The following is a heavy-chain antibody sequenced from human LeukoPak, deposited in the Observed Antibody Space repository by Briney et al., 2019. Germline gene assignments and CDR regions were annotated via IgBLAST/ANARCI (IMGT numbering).Heavy chain of an antibody. V-gene: IGHV4-61*01. CDR2: IFHNGST. D-gene: IGHD3-16*02. Sequence: SETLSLSCSVSGGSVRSGSYYWAWIRQPPGKGLEWVGYIFHNGSTNYNPSLKRRVTISIDPSTNQFSLRLNSVAAADTAVYFCARGGDYLWGTFRPIDYWGQGSLVIVSS. CDR1: GGSVRSGSYY. J-gene: IGHJ4*02. CDR3: ARGGDYLWGTFRPIDY.